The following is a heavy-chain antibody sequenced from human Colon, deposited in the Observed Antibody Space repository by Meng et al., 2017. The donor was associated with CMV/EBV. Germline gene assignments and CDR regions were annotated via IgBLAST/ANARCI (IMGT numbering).Heavy chain of an antibody. J-gene: IGHJ3*02. D-gene: IGHD3-16*02. CDR1: GFTFSDYY. Sequence: GESLKISCAASGFTFSDYYMSWIRQAPGKGLEWVSYISSSGSTIYYADSVKGRFTISRDNAKNSLYLQMNSLRAEDTAVYYCARKGWNYREAFDIWGQGTMVTVSS. V-gene: IGHV3-11*01. CDR3: ARKGWNYREAFDI. CDR2: ISSSGSTI.